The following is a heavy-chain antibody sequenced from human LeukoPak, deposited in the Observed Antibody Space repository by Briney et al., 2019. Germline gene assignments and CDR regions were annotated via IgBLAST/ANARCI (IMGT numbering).Heavy chain of an antibody. Sequence: ASVTVSCKASGYTFTSYAMNWVRQAPGQGLEWMGWTNTNTGNPTYAQGFTGRFVFSLDTSVSTAYLQISSLKAEDTAVYYCARGLPIAVAGIFDYWGQGTLVTVSS. J-gene: IGHJ4*02. CDR1: GYTFTSYA. V-gene: IGHV7-4-1*02. CDR3: ARGLPIAVAGIFDY. D-gene: IGHD6-19*01. CDR2: TNTNTGNP.